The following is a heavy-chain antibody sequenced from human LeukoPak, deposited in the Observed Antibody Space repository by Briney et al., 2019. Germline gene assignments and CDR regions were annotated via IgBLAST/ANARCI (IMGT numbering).Heavy chain of an antibody. J-gene: IGHJ4*02. V-gene: IGHV4-39*01. CDR3: ASDDYNNYVGGPFDY. CDR1: GGSISSSSYY. Sequence: PSETLSLTCTVSGGSISSSSYYWGWMRQPPGKGLEGIGSIYYSGSTYYNPSLKSRVTISVDTSKNQFSLKLSSVTAADTAVYYCASDDYNNYVGGPFDYWGQGTLVTVSS. CDR2: IYYSGST. D-gene: IGHD4-11*01.